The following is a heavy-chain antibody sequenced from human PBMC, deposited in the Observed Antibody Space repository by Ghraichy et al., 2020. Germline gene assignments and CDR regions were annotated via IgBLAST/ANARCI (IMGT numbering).Heavy chain of an antibody. J-gene: IGHJ1*01. D-gene: IGHD3-10*01. CDR2: IVGSGGST. V-gene: IGHV3-23*01. Sequence: GGSLRLSCVASGFTFSNYAMSWVRQAPGKGLEWVSGIVGSGGSTYYAESVKGRFTISRDNSKNTLYLQMNSLRAGDTAVYYCAETGINMILQPIQHWGQGTLVTVSS. CDR3: AETGINMILQPIQH. CDR1: GFTFSNYA.